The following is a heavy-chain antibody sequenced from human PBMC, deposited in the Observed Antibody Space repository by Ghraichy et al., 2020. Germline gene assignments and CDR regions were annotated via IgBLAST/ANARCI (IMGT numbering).Heavy chain of an antibody. CDR3: ARFPESYYYESLSYLDP. Sequence: GSLRLSCTVSGGSISSYYWNWIRQPPGKGLEWIGYIYYSGSTNYNPSLRSRVTISVDTSKNQFSLKLNSVTAADTAIYYCARFPESYYYESLSYLDPWGQGTLVTVSS. CDR2: IYYSGST. J-gene: IGHJ5*02. D-gene: IGHD3-22*01. CDR1: GGSISSYY. V-gene: IGHV4-59*01.